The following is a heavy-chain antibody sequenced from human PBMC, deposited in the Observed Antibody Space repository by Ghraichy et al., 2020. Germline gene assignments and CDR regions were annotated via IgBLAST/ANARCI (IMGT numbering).Heavy chain of an antibody. CDR3: ARDSVAAAGLPHWFDP. J-gene: IGHJ5*02. V-gene: IGHV1-18*01. Sequence: ASLKVSCQASGYTFTTYGISWVRQAPGQGLEWMGWISAYNGNTNYAQTLQGRLTMTTDTSTGTAYMELRSLRSDDTAVYYCARDSVAAAGLPHWFDPWGQGTLVTVSS. CDR2: ISAYNGNT. CDR1: GYTFTTYG. D-gene: IGHD6-13*01.